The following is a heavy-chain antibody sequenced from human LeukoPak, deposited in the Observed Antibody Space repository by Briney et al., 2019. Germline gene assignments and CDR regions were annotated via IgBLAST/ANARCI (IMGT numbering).Heavy chain of an antibody. D-gene: IGHD6-19*01. CDR1: GYSFTSYW. CDR3: ARLFRVVAGATNWFDP. CDR2: IYPGDSDT. Sequence: GESLKISCKGSGYSFTSYWIGWVRQMPGKGLEWMGIIYPGDSDTRYSPSFQGQVTISADKSISTAYLQWSSLKASDTAMYYCARLFRVVAGATNWFDPWGQGTLVTVSS. V-gene: IGHV5-51*01. J-gene: IGHJ5*02.